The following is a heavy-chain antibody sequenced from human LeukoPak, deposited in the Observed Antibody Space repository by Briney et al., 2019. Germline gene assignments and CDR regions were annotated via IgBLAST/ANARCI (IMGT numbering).Heavy chain of an antibody. CDR1: GFTFRYYW. J-gene: IGHJ4*02. CDR3: ARVEVGPSYFHH. Sequence: GGSLSLSCAASGFTFRYYWIHWVRQVPGKGLVWLSRINTDGSHTNYADSVKDRFTMSRDNAKNTVHLQMNSLTAEDTAVYYCARVEVGPSYFHHWGQGTLVTVSS. V-gene: IGHV3-74*01. CDR2: INTDGSHT. D-gene: IGHD1-26*01.